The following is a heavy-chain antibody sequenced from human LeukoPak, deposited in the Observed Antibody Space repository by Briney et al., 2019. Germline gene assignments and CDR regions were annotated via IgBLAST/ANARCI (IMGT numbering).Heavy chain of an antibody. Sequence: GASVKVSCKASGYTFVDYSLYWVRQAPGQGLEWMGWLNPRSGATNYAQKFQARVTMTRDTSINTAYMELSRLRSDDTAVYYGARDHRRGSTGYDMPADWGQGTLVTVSS. V-gene: IGHV1-2*02. CDR3: ARDHRRGSTGYDMPAD. D-gene: IGHD5-12*01. CDR2: LNPRSGAT. CDR1: GYTFVDYS. J-gene: IGHJ4*02.